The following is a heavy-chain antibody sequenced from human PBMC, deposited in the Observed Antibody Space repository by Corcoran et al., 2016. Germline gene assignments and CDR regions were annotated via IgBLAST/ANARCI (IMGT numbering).Heavy chain of an antibody. J-gene: IGHJ3*01. CDR2: TYYRSKWYN. CDR1: GDSVSSNSGA. V-gene: IGHV6-1*01. CDR3: ARVKGPDAFDV. Sequence: QVQLQQSGPGLVKPSQTLSLTCAISGDSVSSNSGAWNWIRQSPWRGLAWLGRTYYRSKWYNDYALSVKSRITINPDTSKNQFSLQLKSVTPEYTAGYYCARVKGPDAFDVWGQGTMVTVSS.